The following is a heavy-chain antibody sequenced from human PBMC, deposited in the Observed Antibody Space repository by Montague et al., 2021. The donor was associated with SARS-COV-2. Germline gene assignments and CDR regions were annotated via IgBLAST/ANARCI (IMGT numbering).Heavy chain of an antibody. V-gene: IGHV4-4*02. CDR1: GGSIESGNW. J-gene: IGHJ4*02. Sequence: ETLSLTCTVSGGSIESGNWWSWVRQPPGKGLEWIGEILHTESTNFNPSLKTRAAMSVDKSRNQFFLQLTSMTAADTAVYYCATGINYYDFLALQSWGQGALVIVSS. D-gene: IGHD3/OR15-3a*01. CDR3: ATGINYYDFLALQS. CDR2: ILHTEST.